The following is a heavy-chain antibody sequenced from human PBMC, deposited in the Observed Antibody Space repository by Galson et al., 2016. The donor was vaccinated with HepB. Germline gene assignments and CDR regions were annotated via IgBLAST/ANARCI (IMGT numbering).Heavy chain of an antibody. CDR2: IYWDDNE. J-gene: IGHJ5*02. Sequence: PALVKPTQTLTLTCTFSGFSLSTSAVGVGWIRQAPGKAPEWLAFIYWDDNEHYSPSLESRLTITKDTSKNQVVLTMTNMDPVDTGTYYRARGSGWLLDRWGQGTLVTVSS. D-gene: IGHD6-19*01. CDR3: ARGSGWLLDR. V-gene: IGHV2-5*02. CDR1: GFSLSTSAVG.